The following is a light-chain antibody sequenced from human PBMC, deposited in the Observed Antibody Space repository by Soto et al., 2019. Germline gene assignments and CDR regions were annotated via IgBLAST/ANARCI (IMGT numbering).Light chain of an antibody. V-gene: IGKV3-15*01. CDR2: VAS. J-gene: IGKJ1*01. CDR3: PHYNNWLWK. Sequence: EIVMTQSPATLSVSPGERATLSCRASQSVSSNLDWYQQKPGQAPRLLIYVASTRATGIPARFSGSGSGTEFTLTISSLQSEDFAVYYGPHYNNWLWKCGQGTKVEIK. CDR1: QSVSSN.